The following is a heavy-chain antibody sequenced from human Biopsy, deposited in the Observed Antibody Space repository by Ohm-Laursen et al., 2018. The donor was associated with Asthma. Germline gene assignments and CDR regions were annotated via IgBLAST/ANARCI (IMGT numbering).Heavy chain of an antibody. CDR2: INGKRNSI. CDR3: ARDSYSSGLYDDFES. CDR1: GFTLSDYY. D-gene: IGHD6-19*01. Sequence: SLRLSCAASGFTLSDYYMSWIRQAPGKGLDWISYINGKRNSIEYADSVKGRFTISRDNAKNSLYLQVNSLRAEDTAVYYCARDSYSSGLYDDFESWGQGTLVTVSS. J-gene: IGHJ4*02. V-gene: IGHV3-11*01.